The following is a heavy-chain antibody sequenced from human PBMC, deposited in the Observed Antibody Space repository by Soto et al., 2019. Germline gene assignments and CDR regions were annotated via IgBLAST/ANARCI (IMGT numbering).Heavy chain of an antibody. J-gene: IGHJ3*02. V-gene: IGHV4-34*01. D-gene: IGHD3-3*01. Sequence: KPSETLSLTCAVYGGSFSGYYWSWIRQPPGKGLEWIGEINHSGSTNYNPSLKSRVTISVDTSKNQFSLKLSSVTAADTAVYYCARHTYYDFWSGYSRGSFDISGQGTMVTVSS. CDR1: GGSFSGYY. CDR2: INHSGST. CDR3: ARHTYYDFWSGYSRGSFDI.